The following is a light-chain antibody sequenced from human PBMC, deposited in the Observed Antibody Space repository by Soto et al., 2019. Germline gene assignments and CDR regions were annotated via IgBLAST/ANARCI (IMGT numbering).Light chain of an antibody. CDR1: SSDVGGYDH. Sequence: QSALTQPASVSGSPGQSLPISCTGTSSDVGGYDHVSWYQQHPGNAPKLMIYGVTDRPSGVSNRFSGSKSGNTASLPISGLQAEDEDDYYCSTFTSSTTLVFGGGTKLTVL. J-gene: IGLJ2*01. V-gene: IGLV2-14*01. CDR3: STFTSSTTLV. CDR2: GVT.